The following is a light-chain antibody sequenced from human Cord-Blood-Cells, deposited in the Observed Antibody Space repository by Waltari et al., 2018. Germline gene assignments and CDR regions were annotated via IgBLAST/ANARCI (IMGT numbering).Light chain of an antibody. CDR2: EGS. CDR3: CSYAGSSTLV. Sequence: QSALTQPASVSGSPGQSITISCTGTSSDVWSYNLVSGYQQHPGKAPKLMIYEGSKRRSGVSHRFSGSKSGNTASLTISGLQAEDEADYYCCSYAGSSTLVFGGGTKLTVL. V-gene: IGLV2-23*01. J-gene: IGLJ3*02. CDR1: SSDVWSYNL.